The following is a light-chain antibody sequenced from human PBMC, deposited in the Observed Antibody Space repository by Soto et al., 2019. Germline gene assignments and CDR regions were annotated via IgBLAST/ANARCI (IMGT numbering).Light chain of an antibody. CDR3: QHYDSLSFT. J-gene: IGKJ2*01. CDR1: QDISNN. CDR2: DAS. Sequence: DIQMTQSPSSLSASVGDRVTFTCQASQDISNNLNWYQQKPGKAPKLLIYDASDLETGVPSRFSGSGSGTDFTFTISSLQPEDFATYYCQHYDSLSFTFGQGTRLESK. V-gene: IGKV1-33*01.